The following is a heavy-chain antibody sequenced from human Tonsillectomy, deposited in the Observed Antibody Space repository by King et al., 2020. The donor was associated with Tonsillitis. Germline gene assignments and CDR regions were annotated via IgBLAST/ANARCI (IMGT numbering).Heavy chain of an antibody. CDR2: LSYDGSNK. V-gene: IGHV3-30-3*01. CDR3: ARAPTKYCSGGSCLFHY. D-gene: IGHD2-15*01. J-gene: IGHJ4*02. CDR1: GFTFSYYA. Sequence: VQLVESGGGVVQPGRSLRLFFAASGFTFSYYAMHWVRQTPGKGLEWVAVLSYDGSNKHYADSVKGGFTISRDNSKKTLSLQMNSLRPEDTAMYYCARAPTKYCSGGSCLFHYWGQGTLVSVSS.